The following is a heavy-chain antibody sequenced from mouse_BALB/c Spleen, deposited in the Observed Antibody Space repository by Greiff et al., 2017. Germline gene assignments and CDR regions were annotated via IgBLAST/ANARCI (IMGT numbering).Heavy chain of an antibody. D-gene: IGHD1-1*01. CDR1: GFTFSSYA. CDR3: ARVTTVARYYAMDY. Sequence: EVNVVESGGGLVKPGGSLKLSCAASGFTFSSYAMSWVRQTPEKRLEWVASISSGGSTYYPDSVKVRFTISRDNARNILYLQMSSLRSEDTAMYYCARVTTVARYYAMDYWGQGTSVTVSS. V-gene: IGHV5-6-5*01. J-gene: IGHJ4*01. CDR2: ISSGGST.